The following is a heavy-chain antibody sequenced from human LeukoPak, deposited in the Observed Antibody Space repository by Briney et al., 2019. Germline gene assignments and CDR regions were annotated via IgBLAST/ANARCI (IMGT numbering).Heavy chain of an antibody. Sequence: ASVKVSCKASGCTFTGYYMHWVRQAPGQGLEWMGWINPNSGGTNYAQKFQGRVTMTRDTSISTAYMELSRLRSDDTAVYYCARDHGSYYPPYYYYYMDVWGKGTTVTVSS. J-gene: IGHJ6*03. CDR3: ARDHGSYYPPYYYYYMDV. CDR2: INPNSGGT. D-gene: IGHD1-26*01. V-gene: IGHV1-2*02. CDR1: GCTFTGYY.